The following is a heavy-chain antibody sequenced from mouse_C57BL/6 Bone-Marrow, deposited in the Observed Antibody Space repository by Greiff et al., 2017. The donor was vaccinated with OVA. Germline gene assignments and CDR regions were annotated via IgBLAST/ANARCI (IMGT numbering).Heavy chain of an antibody. V-gene: IGHV7-1*01. Sequence: EVKVVESGGGLVQSGRSLRLSCATSGFTFSDFYMEWVRQAPGKGLEWIAASRHKANAYTTEYSASVKGRFIVSRDTSQSILYRQMNALRAEDTAIYYGARDNWDWYFDVWGTGTTVTVSS. D-gene: IGHD4-1*01. CDR2: SRHKANAYTT. CDR3: ARDNWDWYFDV. CDR1: GFTFSDFY. J-gene: IGHJ1*03.